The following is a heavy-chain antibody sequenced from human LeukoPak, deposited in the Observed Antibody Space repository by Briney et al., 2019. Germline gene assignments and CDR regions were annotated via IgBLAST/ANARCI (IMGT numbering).Heavy chain of an antibody. CDR1: GFTGSSNY. CDR3: GSRDKGYYYGLDV. CDR2: ISGGGNT. D-gene: IGHD5-24*01. V-gene: IGHV3-66*01. Sequence: TGGPLRLSCVASGFTGSSNYMSWLRQAPGKALEGVSIISGGGNTYYADSVKDRFTISRDNSKTTLYLQMKSLRAEDTAVYYCGSRDKGYYYGLDVWAKGPRSPSP. J-gene: IGHJ6*02.